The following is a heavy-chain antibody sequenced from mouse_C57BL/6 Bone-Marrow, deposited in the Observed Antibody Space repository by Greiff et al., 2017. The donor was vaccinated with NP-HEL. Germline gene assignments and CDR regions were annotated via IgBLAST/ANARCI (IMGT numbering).Heavy chain of an antibody. CDR1: GFTFTDYY. Sequence: EVQGVESGGGLVQPGGSLSLSCAASGFTFTDYYMSWVRQPPGKALEWLGFIRNKANGYTTEYSASVKGRFTISRDNSQSILYLQMNALRAEDSATYYCARMGSYPYAMDYWGQGTSVTVSS. CDR3: ARMGSYPYAMDY. V-gene: IGHV7-3*01. J-gene: IGHJ4*01. CDR2: IRNKANGYTT. D-gene: IGHD1-1*02.